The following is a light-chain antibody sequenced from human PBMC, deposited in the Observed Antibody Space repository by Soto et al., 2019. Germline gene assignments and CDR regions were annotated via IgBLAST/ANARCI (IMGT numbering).Light chain of an antibody. V-gene: IGLV2-14*01. Sequence: QSVLTQPASVSGSPGQSITFSCTGSSSDVGGYDYVSWYQQHPGKVPKLMIYDVSNRPSGVSNRFSGSKSGNTASLTISGLQAEDEADYYCSSYTTSGTLVFGTGTKSPS. CDR1: SSDVGGYDY. CDR2: DVS. J-gene: IGLJ1*01. CDR3: SSYTTSGTLV.